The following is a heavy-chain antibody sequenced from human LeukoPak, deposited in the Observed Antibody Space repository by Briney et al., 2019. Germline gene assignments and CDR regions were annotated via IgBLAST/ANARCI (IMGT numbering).Heavy chain of an antibody. D-gene: IGHD4/OR15-4a*01. Sequence: GGSLRLSCAASGFTFSNYAMRWVRQAPGKGLEWVSGISGSGDSTYYADSVKGRFTISRDNSKNTLYLRMNSLRAEDTAVYYCARRAGAYSHPYDYWGQGTLVTVSS. CDR3: ARRAGAYSHPYDY. CDR1: GFTFSNYA. CDR2: ISGSGDST. J-gene: IGHJ4*02. V-gene: IGHV3-23*01.